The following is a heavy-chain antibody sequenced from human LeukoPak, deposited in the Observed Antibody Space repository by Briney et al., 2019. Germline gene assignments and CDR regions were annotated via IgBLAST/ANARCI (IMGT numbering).Heavy chain of an antibody. Sequence: PGGSLRLSCAASGFTFSSSAMHWVRQAPGKGLEWVAVISYDGSNKYYADSVKGRFTISRDNSKNTLYLQMNSLRAEDTAVYYCAKVPILWSSGWYYFDYWGQGTLVTVSS. CDR3: AKVPILWSSGWYYFDY. V-gene: IGHV3-30*18. D-gene: IGHD6-19*01. CDR2: ISYDGSNK. CDR1: GFTFSSSA. J-gene: IGHJ4*02.